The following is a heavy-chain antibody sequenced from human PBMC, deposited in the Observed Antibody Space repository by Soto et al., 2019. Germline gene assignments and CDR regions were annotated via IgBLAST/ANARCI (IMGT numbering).Heavy chain of an antibody. CDR1: GYSFTSYW. D-gene: IGHD3-3*01. J-gene: IGHJ4*02. Sequence: GESLKISCKGSGYSFTSYWISWVRQMPGKGLEWMGRIDPSDSYTNYSPSFQGHVTISADKSISTAYLQWSSLKASDTAMYYCARIAYYEFWSCYSTIDFWGQGTLVTVSS. CDR2: IDPSDSYT. CDR3: ARIAYYEFWSCYSTIDF. V-gene: IGHV5-10-1*01.